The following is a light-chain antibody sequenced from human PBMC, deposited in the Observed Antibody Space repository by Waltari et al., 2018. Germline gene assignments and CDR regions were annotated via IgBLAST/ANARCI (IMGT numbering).Light chain of an antibody. CDR3: QSYDTSLSVV. CDR1: GSNLGAGYD. V-gene: IGLV1-40*01. J-gene: IGLJ2*01. Sequence: QSVLTQPPSVSGAPGQRVTISCTGSGSNLGAGYDVHWYQKIPGKAPKLLIYGINNRPSGVPARFSGSQSGTSASLAITGLQADDEADYYCQSYDTSLSVVFGGGTKLTVL. CDR2: GIN.